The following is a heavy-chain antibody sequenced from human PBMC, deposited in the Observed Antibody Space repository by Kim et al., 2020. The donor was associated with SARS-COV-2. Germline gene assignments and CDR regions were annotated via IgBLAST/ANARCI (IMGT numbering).Heavy chain of an antibody. CDR2: ICSGGST. CDR3: ARIVGATGFVRY. D-gene: IGHD1-26*01. V-gene: IGHV3-66*01. CDR1: GFTVSSNY. Sequence: GGSLRLSCAASGFTVSSNYMSWVRQAPGKGLEWVSAICSGGSTYYADSVKGSFTISCDNSKNTLYLQMISMRAEDTAAYYCARIVGATGFVRYWGQGTVV. J-gene: IGHJ4*02.